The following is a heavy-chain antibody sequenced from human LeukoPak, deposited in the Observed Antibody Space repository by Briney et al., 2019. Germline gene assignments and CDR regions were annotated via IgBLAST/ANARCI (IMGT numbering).Heavy chain of an antibody. Sequence: SETLSLTYTVSGGSISSGSYYWSWIRQPAGKGLEWIGRIYTSGSTNYNPSLKSRVTISVDTSKNQFSLKLSSVTAADTAVYYCARSLDYLYGMDVWGQGTTVTVSS. D-gene: IGHD3/OR15-3a*01. V-gene: IGHV4-61*02. J-gene: IGHJ6*02. CDR3: ARSLDYLYGMDV. CDR2: IYTSGST. CDR1: GGSISSGSYY.